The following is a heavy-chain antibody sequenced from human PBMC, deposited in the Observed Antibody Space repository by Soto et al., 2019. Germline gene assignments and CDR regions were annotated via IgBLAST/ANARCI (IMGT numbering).Heavy chain of an antibody. V-gene: IGHV4-61*01. Sequence: PSETLSLTCTVSDVSFSSGSNYWTWLRPPPGKGLVWIGYIHSSERTLYNPSLKRRAIISVDTSMNQFSLKLTPVTAADTALYFCARDSLALFDAWGQGTLVTVSS. J-gene: IGHJ4*02. CDR3: ARDSLALFDA. D-gene: IGHD5-12*01. CDR2: IHSSERT. CDR1: DVSFSSGSNY.